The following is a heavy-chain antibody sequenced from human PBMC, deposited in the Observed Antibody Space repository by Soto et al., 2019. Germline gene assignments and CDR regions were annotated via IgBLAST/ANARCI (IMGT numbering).Heavy chain of an antibody. CDR1: GGTFSSYA. CDR3: ASRRDTATLDYFDY. CDR2: IIPIFGTA. J-gene: IGHJ4*02. Sequence: QVQLVQSGAEVKKPGSSVKISCKASGGTFSSYAISWVRQAPGQGLEWMGGIIPIFGTANYAQKFQGRVTITADESTSTAYMELSCLRSEDTAVHYCASRRDTATLDYFDYWGQGTLVTVSS. D-gene: IGHD6-25*01. V-gene: IGHV1-69*12.